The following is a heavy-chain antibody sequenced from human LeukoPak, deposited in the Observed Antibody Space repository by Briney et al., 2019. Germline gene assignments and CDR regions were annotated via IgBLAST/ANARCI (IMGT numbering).Heavy chain of an antibody. D-gene: IGHD3-10*01. Sequence: SETLSLTCAVYGGSFSGYYWSWIRQPPGKGLEWIGEINHSGSTNYNPSLKSRVTISVETPKNQFSLKLISVTAPDTAMYYCARDARLLLWFGGTSHYYYYMDVWGKGTTVTISS. V-gene: IGHV4-34*01. J-gene: IGHJ6*03. CDR1: GGSFSGYY. CDR2: INHSGST. CDR3: ARDARLLLWFGGTSHYYYYMDV.